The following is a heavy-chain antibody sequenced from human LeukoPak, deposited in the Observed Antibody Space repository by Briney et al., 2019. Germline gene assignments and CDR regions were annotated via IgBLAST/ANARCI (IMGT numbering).Heavy chain of an antibody. Sequence: ASVKVSFKASGYTFTSYGISWVRQAPGQGLEWVGWISAYNGNTNYAQKLQGRVTMTTDTSTSTAYMELRSLRSDDTAVYYCARDESYGDYNNWFDPWGQGTLVTVSS. CDR2: ISAYNGNT. CDR3: ARDESYGDYNNWFDP. J-gene: IGHJ5*02. V-gene: IGHV1-18*01. D-gene: IGHD4-17*01. CDR1: GYTFTSYG.